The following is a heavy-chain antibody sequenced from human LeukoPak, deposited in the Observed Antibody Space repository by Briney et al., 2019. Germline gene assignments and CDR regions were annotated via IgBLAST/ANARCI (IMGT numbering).Heavy chain of an antibody. D-gene: IGHD3-10*01. Sequence: GGSLRLSCVASGFTFNSYEMNWVRQAPGKGLEWISYISRSGDTMYYADSVKGRFTISRDNAKNSMYLQMSSLRAEDTAVYFCARARGPAYYYGLDVWGQGITVTVSS. CDR3: ARARGPAYYYGLDV. V-gene: IGHV3-48*03. CDR1: GFTFNSYE. J-gene: IGHJ6*02. CDR2: ISRSGDTM.